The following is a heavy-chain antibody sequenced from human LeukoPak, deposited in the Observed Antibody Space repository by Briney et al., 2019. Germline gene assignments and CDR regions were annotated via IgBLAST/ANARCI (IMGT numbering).Heavy chain of an antibody. Sequence: PSETLSLTCTVSGYSITSAYYWGWIRQPPGKGLEWIGSFFLKGSTYYNPSLKSRVTISVDTSKNQFSLKLSSVTAADTAVYYCARDWGVVVPAAMPVGHDYWGQGTLVTVSS. CDR1: GYSITSAYY. J-gene: IGHJ4*02. CDR2: FFLKGST. V-gene: IGHV4-38-2*02. CDR3: ARDWGVVVPAAMPVGHDY. D-gene: IGHD2-2*01.